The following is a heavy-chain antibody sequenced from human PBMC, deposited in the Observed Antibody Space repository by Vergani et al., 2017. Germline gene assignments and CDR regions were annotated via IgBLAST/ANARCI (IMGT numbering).Heavy chain of an antibody. V-gene: IGHV3-48*01. D-gene: IGHD3-3*01. CDR2: ISSTSKTI. J-gene: IGHJ2*01. CDR1: GFTFSSSN. Sequence: EVQLVESGGGLVQPGGSLRLSCAASGFTFSSSNMNWVRQAPGKGLEWVSSISSTSKTIYYADSVKGRFTISRDNAMNSLYLQMNSLRAEDTALYYCAKDHYDFWSGYPNLSPFDLWGRGTLVTVSS. CDR3: AKDHYDFWSGYPNLSPFDL.